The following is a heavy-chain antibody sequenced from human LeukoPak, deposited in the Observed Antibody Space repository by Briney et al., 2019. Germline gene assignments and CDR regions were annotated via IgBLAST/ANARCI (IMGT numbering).Heavy chain of an antibody. J-gene: IGHJ4*02. D-gene: IGHD4-17*01. Sequence: GGSLRLSCAASGFTFSSDALSWVRQAPGKGLEWVSLISASGGRTDYADSVKGRFTISRDNSRNTLYLQMNSLRAEDTAVYHCAKRLGHTGFDYWGQGTLVTVSS. CDR1: GFTFSSDA. CDR2: ISASGGRT. CDR3: AKRLGHTGFDY. V-gene: IGHV3-23*01.